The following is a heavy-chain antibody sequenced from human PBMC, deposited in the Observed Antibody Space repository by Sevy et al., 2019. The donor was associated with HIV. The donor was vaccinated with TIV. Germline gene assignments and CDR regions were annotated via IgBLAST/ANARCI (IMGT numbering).Heavy chain of an antibody. CDR1: GFTFSSYS. V-gene: IGHV3-48*01. CDR3: ARDGVGVGATFDY. J-gene: IGHJ4*02. Sequence: GSLRLSCAASGFTFSSYSMNWVRQAPGKGLEWVSYISSSSSTIYYADSVKGRFTISRDSAKNSLFLQMNSLRAEDTAVYYCARDGVGVGATFDYWGQGTLVTVSS. D-gene: IGHD1-26*01. CDR2: ISSSSSTI.